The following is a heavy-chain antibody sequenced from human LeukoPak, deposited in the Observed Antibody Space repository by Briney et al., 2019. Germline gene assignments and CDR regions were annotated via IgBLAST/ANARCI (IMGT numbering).Heavy chain of an antibody. CDR3: ANVRFSRRHVFICPFDI. CDR1: GLTLDTYA. CDR2: ISDSGDET. Sequence: GGSLRLSCAGSGLTLDTYAVSWVRQAPGKGLEWVSRISDSGDETAYTDSVKGRFTFSRDNSKSTLYLQMDNLRDADTDVYYCANVRFSRRHVFICPFDIWGQGTLVTVSS. D-gene: IGHD3-22*01. V-gene: IGHV3-23*01. J-gene: IGHJ3*02.